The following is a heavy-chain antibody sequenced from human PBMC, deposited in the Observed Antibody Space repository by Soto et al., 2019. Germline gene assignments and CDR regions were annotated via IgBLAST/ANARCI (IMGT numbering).Heavy chain of an antibody. CDR1: GDTFSSYA. J-gene: IGHJ4*02. D-gene: IGHD3-22*01. CDR3: ARVGPAPYYDRSGYYSPLDS. V-gene: IGHV1-69*01. Sequence: QVQLVQSGAEVKKPGSSVKVSCKASGDTFSSYAINWVRQAPGQGREWMGGIIPMFGTANYAQKFKGRFTITAGESTSTVYMELSSLRSEDTAVYYCARVGPAPYYDRSGYYSPLDSWGQGTLVTVSS. CDR2: IIPMFGTA.